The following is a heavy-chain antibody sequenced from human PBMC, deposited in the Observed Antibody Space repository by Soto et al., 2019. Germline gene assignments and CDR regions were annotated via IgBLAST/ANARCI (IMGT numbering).Heavy chain of an antibody. CDR3: ARGGGPYVWFNEF. CDR1: GGLFSSFA. Sequence: SVKVSCKDSGGLFSSFAISWVRQAPGQGLEWMGGIIPVFGTTNYAQKFQGRVTITADESTNTAYMELSSLTSDDTAMYYCARGGGPYVWFNEFWGQGTLVTVSS. V-gene: IGHV1-69*13. D-gene: IGHD3-16*01. CDR2: IIPVFGTT. J-gene: IGHJ4*02.